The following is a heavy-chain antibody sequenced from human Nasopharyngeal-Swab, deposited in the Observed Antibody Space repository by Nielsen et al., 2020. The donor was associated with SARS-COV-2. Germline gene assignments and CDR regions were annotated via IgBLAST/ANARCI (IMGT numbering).Heavy chain of an antibody. CDR2: IWYDGSNK. Sequence: GESLKISCAASGFTFSTYAMTWVRQAPGKGLEWVAVIWYDGSNKYYADSVKGRFTISRDNSKNTLYLQMNSLRAEDTAVYYCARDLEYSSGWTPESEYFQHWGQGTLVTVSS. CDR3: ARDLEYSSGWTPESEYFQH. V-gene: IGHV3-33*08. J-gene: IGHJ1*01. D-gene: IGHD6-19*01. CDR1: GFTFSTYA.